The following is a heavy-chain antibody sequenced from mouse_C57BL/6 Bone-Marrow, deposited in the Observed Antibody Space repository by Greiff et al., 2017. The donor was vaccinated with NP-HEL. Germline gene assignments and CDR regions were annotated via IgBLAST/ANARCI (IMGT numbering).Heavy chain of an antibody. V-gene: IGHV1-76*01. D-gene: IGHD2-4*01. CDR3: ARSDDYEVPYYFDY. CDR2: IYPGSGNT. CDR1: GYTFTDYY. J-gene: IGHJ2*01. Sequence: QVQLKQSGAELVRPGASVKLSCKASGYTFTDYYINWVKQRPGQGLEWIARIYPGSGNTYYNEKFKGKATLTAEKSSSTAYMQLSSQTSEDSAVYFCARSDDYEVPYYFDYWGQGTTLTVSS.